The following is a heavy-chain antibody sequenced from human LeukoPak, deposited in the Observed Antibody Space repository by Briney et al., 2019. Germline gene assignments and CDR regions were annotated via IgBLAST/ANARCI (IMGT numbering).Heavy chain of an antibody. CDR2: IYYSGST. V-gene: IGHV4-31*03. D-gene: IGHD2-2*01. Sequence: SETLSPTCTVSGGSISSGGYYWSWIRQHPGKGLEWIGYIYYSGSTYYNPSLKSRVTISVDTSKNQFSLKLSSVTAADTAVYYCARGSNSRRAYNWFDPWGQGTLVTVSS. CDR1: GGSISSGGYY. CDR3: ARGSNSRRAYNWFDP. J-gene: IGHJ5*02.